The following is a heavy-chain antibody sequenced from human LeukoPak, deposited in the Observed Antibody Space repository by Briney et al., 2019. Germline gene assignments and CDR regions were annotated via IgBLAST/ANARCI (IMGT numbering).Heavy chain of an antibody. CDR2: ISWNSGSI. D-gene: IGHD6-13*01. CDR3: APGAAAGTVGY. Sequence: PGRSLRLSCAASGFTFDGYAMHWVRQAPGKGLEWVSGISWNSGSIGYADSVKGRFTISRDNAKNSLYLQMNSLRAEDTALYYCAPGAAAGTVGYWGQGTLVTVSS. CDR1: GFTFDGYA. J-gene: IGHJ4*02. V-gene: IGHV3-9*01.